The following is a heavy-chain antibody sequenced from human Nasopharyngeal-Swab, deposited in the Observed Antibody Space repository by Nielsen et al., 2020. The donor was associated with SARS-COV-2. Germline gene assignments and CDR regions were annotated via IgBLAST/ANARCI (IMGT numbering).Heavy chain of an antibody. CDR2: IYSTGII. J-gene: IGHJ6*02. CDR3: AREYSSGWRYYYNGMDV. V-gene: IGHV4-59*13. D-gene: IGHD6-19*01. Sequence: SETLSLTCTVSGVSISSYYWSWIRQTPGRGLEWIANIYSTGIIRYNPSLKSRVTISVDTFTNQFSLKLISVTAADTAVYYCAREYSSGWRYYYNGMDVWGQGTSVAISS. CDR1: GVSISSYY.